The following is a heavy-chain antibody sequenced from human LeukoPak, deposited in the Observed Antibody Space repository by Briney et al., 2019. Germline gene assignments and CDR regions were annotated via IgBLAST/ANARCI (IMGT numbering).Heavy chain of an antibody. CDR3: AEDRGYNYGKGVDY. D-gene: IGHD5-18*01. Sequence: PGGSLRLSCAPSGFTFDDYAIHWVRQAPGNGLEWVSGISWNNGVIAYADSVKGRFTISRDNAKNSLYLQMNSLRAEDTALYYCAEDRGYNYGKGVDYWGQGTLVTVSS. V-gene: IGHV3-9*01. CDR2: ISWNNGVI. CDR1: GFTFDDYA. J-gene: IGHJ4*02.